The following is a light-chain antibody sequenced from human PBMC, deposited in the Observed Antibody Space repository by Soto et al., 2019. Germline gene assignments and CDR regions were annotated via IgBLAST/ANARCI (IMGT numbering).Light chain of an antibody. J-gene: IGLJ1*01. CDR2: EGS. CDR3: GSWDSSLSAYV. V-gene: IGLV2-14*02. CDR1: SSDVGSYNL. Sequence: QSALTQPASVSGSPGQSITISCTGTSSDVGSYNLVSWYQQHPGKAPKLMIYEGSKRPSGIPDRFSGSKSGTSATLGITGFQTGDEADYYCGSWDSSLSAYVFGTGTKLTVL.